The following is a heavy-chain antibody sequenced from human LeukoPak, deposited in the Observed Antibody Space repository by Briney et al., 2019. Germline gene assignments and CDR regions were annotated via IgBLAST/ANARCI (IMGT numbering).Heavy chain of an antibody. V-gene: IGHV3-23*01. CDR1: GFTFSDFP. CDR2: IFPSSDEI. Sequence: GGSLRLSCAASGFTFSDFPMIWVRQAPGKGLEWVSSIFPSSDEIHYADSVKGRFTISRDNSRNTLCLQMNSLRAEDTAVYYCAKDSRHRIVGTTTFLDYWGQGTLVTVSS. CDR3: AKDSRHRIVGTTTFLDY. J-gene: IGHJ4*02. D-gene: IGHD1-26*01.